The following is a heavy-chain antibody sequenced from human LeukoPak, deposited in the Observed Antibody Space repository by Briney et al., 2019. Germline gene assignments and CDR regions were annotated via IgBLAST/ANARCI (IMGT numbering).Heavy chain of an antibody. CDR2: IRSSDDTT. D-gene: IGHD4/OR15-4a*01. J-gene: IGHJ4*02. CDR1: GFTFRSYA. V-gene: IGHV3-23*01. CDR3: AKKVPAIRAFDY. Sequence: GGSLRLSCAASGFTFRSYAMSWFRQAPGKGLEWVSSIRSSDDTTYYADSVKGRSTISRDNSKSTLCLQMNSLRAEDTAVYYCAKKVPAIRAFDYWGQGTLVTVSS.